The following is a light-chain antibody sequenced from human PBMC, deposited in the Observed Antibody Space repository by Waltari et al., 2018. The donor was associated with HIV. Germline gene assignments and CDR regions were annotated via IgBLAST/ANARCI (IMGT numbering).Light chain of an antibody. J-gene: IGLJ2*01. CDR2: DVS. CDR1: SSDVGGYNY. V-gene: IGLV2-23*02. CDR3: CSYAGSSTLV. Sequence: QSALTQPASVSGSPGQSITISCTGTSSDVGGYNYVSWDQQHPGKAPRLMSYDVSKRPSGVSNRFSGSKSGNTASLTSSGLQAEDEADYYCCSYAGSSTLVVGGGTKLTVL.